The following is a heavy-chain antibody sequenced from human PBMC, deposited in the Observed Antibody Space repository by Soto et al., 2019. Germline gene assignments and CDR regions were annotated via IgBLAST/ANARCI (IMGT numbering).Heavy chain of an antibody. CDR1: GFTFSIYA. D-gene: IGHD2-8*01. Sequence: GGSLRLSCAASGFTFSIYAMSWVRQAPGKGLEWVSAISGSGGSTYYAVSVKGRLTISRDNSKNTLYLQMNSLRAEDTAVYYCAKGNGILGYWGQGPLVDVSS. V-gene: IGHV3-23*01. J-gene: IGHJ4*02. CDR3: AKGNGILGY. CDR2: ISGSGGST.